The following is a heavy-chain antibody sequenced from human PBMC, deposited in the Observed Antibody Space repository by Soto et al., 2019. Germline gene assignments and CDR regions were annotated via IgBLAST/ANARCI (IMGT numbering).Heavy chain of an antibody. CDR3: AKGSGSGYYGSGSYYDYYGMDV. Sequence: GGSLRLSCAASGFTFSSYGMHLVRQAPGKGLEWVAFISYDGSNKYYADSVKGRFTISRDNSKNTLYLQMNSLRAEDTAVYYCAKGSGSGYYGSGSYYDYYGMDVWGQGTTVTVSS. V-gene: IGHV3-30*18. CDR2: ISYDGSNK. J-gene: IGHJ6*02. D-gene: IGHD3-10*01. CDR1: GFTFSSYG.